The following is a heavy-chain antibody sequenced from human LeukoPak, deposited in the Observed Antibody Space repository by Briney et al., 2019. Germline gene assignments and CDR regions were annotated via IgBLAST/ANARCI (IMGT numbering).Heavy chain of an antibody. D-gene: IGHD7-27*01. CDR1: GGSISSYY. CDR3: ARDSLLGIRYYYYMDV. V-gene: IGHV4-59*12. CDR2: IHFSGST. J-gene: IGHJ6*03. Sequence: SETLSLTCTVSGGSISSYYWSWIRQPPGKGLEWIGYIHFSGSTSYNPSLKSRVTISVDTSKNHFSLKLSSVTAADTAVYYCARDSLLGIRYYYYMDVWGKGTTVTVSS.